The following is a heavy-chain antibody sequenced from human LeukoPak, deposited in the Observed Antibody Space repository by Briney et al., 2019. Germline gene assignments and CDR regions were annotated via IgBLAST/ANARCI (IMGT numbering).Heavy chain of an antibody. CDR2: ISGNSANT. CDR1: GFTFSSYA. J-gene: IGHJ4*02. D-gene: IGHD1-14*01. V-gene: IGHV3-23*01. CDR3: VRNVAAGRTPYYFDY. Sequence: GGSLRLSCAVSGFTFSSYAMSWVRQTPGKGLEWVSSISGNSANTYYADSVKGRFTISRDNSRSSLYLHMNTLRAEDTAVFYCVRNVAAGRTPYYFDYWGRGTLVTVSS.